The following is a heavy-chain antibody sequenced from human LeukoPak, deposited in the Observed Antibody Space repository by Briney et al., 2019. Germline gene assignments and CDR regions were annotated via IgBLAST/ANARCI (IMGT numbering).Heavy chain of an antibody. D-gene: IGHD4-11*01. Sequence: PGGSLRLSCAASGFIFSDYAMNWVRQAQGKGLEWISYISSTTTTIYYADSVKGRFTISRDNAKNSLYLQMNSLRAEDTAVYYYARDPYSGLFDYWGQGTLVTVSS. CDR3: ARDPYSGLFDY. J-gene: IGHJ4*02. CDR1: GFIFSDYA. V-gene: IGHV3-48*04. CDR2: ISSTTTTI.